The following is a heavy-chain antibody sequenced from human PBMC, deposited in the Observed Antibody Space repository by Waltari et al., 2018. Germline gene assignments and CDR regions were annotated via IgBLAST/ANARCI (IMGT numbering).Heavy chain of an antibody. V-gene: IGHV4-59*01. CDR3: ARGGTYYYDSSGSFDY. Sequence: QVQLQESGPGLVKPSETLSLTCTVSGGSISSYYWSWIRQPPGKGLEWIGYIYYSGSTNYNPSRKSRVTIAVDTSKNQFSLKLSSVTAADTAVYYCARGGTYYYDSSGSFDYWGQGTLVTVSS. CDR1: GGSISSYY. J-gene: IGHJ4*02. CDR2: IYYSGST. D-gene: IGHD3-22*01.